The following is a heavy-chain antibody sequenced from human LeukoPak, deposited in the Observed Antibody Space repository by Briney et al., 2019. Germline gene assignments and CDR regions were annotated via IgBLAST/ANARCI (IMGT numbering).Heavy chain of an antibody. Sequence: SETLCLTCTASGGSISSYYWSWIRQPPGKGLEWIGYIYYSGSTNYNPSLKSRVTISVDTSKNQFSLKLSSVTAADTAVYYCARHAGDGPIYYFDYWGQGTLVTVSS. J-gene: IGHJ4*02. D-gene: IGHD5-24*01. CDR2: IYYSGST. CDR1: GGSISSYY. V-gene: IGHV4-59*08. CDR3: ARHAGDGPIYYFDY.